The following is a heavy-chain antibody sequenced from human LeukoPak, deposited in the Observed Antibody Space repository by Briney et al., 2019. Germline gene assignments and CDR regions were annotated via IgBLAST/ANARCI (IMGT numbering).Heavy chain of an antibody. J-gene: IGHJ4*02. D-gene: IGHD3-22*01. Sequence: GGSLRLSCTDSGFSFGDYVMNWVRQAPGKGLEWVGFIRSKTYGGTTEYAASVKGRFSISRDDSESIAYLPMNSLQSEDTAVYYCIRNAATSYENNGYFAYWGQGTLVTVSS. CDR3: IRNAATSYENNGYFAY. CDR1: GFSFGDYV. V-gene: IGHV3-49*04. CDR2: IRSKTYGGTT.